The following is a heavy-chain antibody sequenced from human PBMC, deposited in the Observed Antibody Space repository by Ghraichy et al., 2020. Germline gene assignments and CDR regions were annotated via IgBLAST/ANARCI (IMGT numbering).Heavy chain of an antibody. CDR1: GFTFSSYE. CDR2: IGTSGNIK. V-gene: IGHV3-48*03. CDR3: ARRGWYFDL. J-gene: IGHJ2*01. Sequence: GGSLRLSCAASGFTFSSYEMSWVRQAPGKGLEWISYIGTSGNIKTYADSVKGRFTMSRDNAKNSLYLQMNSLRAEDTAVYYCARRGWYFDLWGRGTLVTVSS.